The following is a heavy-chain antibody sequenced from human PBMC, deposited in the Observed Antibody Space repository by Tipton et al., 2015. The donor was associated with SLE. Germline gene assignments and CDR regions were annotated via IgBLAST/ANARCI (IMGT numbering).Heavy chain of an antibody. D-gene: IGHD1-26*01. CDR3: ARGYNSGWAYLRH. Sequence: QLVQSGAEVRKPGSSVKVSCKASGGTFSSYGFGWVRQAPGQGLEWLGVIIPIFGTKHYAQKFQGRITISADESTNTAYMELTSLTSEDTGIYYCARGYNSGWAYLRHWGQGTLITVSS. CDR1: GGTFSSYG. V-gene: IGHV1-69*01. J-gene: IGHJ1*01. CDR2: IIPIFGTK.